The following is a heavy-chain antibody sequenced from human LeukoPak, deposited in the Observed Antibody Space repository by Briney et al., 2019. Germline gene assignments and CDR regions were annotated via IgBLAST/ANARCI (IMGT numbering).Heavy chain of an antibody. CDR2: IIPIFGTA. Sequence: SVKVSCKASGYTFTGYYMHWVRQAPGQGLEWMGGIIPIFGTANYAQKFQGRVTITADESTSTAYMELSSLRSEDTAVYYCARSAFRGDGIFDYWGQGTLVTVSS. D-gene: IGHD3-16*01. V-gene: IGHV1-69*13. CDR1: GYTFTGYY. CDR3: ARSAFRGDGIFDY. J-gene: IGHJ4*02.